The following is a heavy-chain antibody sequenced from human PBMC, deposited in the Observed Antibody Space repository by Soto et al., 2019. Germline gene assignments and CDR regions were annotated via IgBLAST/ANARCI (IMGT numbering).Heavy chain of an antibody. D-gene: IGHD3-22*01. V-gene: IGHV4-31*03. CDR3: ARGIQHYYDSSAYYYDY. J-gene: IGHJ4*02. CDR2: VYYSGST. CDR1: GASISSGGYY. Sequence: QVQLQESGPGLVKPSQTLSLTCTVSGASISSGGYYWSWIRQYPGKGLEWIGYVYYSGSTYYNPSLQSRVTMSVDRSKNQFSLKLSSVTAADTAVFYCARGIQHYYDSSAYYYDYWGQGTLVTVSP.